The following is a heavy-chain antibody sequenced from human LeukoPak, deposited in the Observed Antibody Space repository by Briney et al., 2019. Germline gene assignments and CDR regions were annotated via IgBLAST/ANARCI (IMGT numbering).Heavy chain of an antibody. V-gene: IGHV3-23*01. CDR2: ISGGGGST. D-gene: IGHD3-16*02. CDR3: ARDQGYDYVWGSNRYGY. CDR1: GFTFNSHA. J-gene: IGHJ4*02. Sequence: AGGSLRLSCAASGFTFNSHAMSWVRQAPGKGLEWVSAISGGGGSTYYADFVKGRFTISRDNSKNTLSLQMNSLRVEDTDVYYCARDQGYDYVWGSNRYGYWGQGTLVTVSS.